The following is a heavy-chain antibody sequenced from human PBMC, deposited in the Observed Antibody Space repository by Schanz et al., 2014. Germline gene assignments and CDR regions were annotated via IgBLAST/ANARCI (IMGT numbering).Heavy chain of an antibody. D-gene: IGHD3-10*01. V-gene: IGHV3-72*01. Sequence: EVQLVESGGGLAQPGGSLRLSCAASGITFSDYYMTWIRQAPGKGLEWVGHSRNKGHSYTSEYAASVKGRFTISRDESESSLYLQMDSLKTEDTAVYYCARDGRPPFYGSGEHYYWGQGTLVTVSS. J-gene: IGHJ4*02. CDR2: SRNKGHSYTS. CDR3: ARDGRPPFYGSGEHYY. CDR1: GITFSDYY.